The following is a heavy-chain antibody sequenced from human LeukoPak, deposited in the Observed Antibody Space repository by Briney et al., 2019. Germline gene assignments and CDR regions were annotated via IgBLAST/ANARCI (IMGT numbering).Heavy chain of an antibody. D-gene: IGHD1-7*01. CDR3: ARDSGTFDY. J-gene: IGHJ4*02. CDR1: GFTFSSYS. CDR2: ISSCSSTI. Sequence: GGSLRLSCAASGFTFSSYSMNWVRQAPGKGLEWVSYISSCSSTIYYADSVKGRFTISRDNAKNSLYLQMNSLRAEDTAVYYCARDSGTFDYWGQGTLVTVSS. V-gene: IGHV3-48*01.